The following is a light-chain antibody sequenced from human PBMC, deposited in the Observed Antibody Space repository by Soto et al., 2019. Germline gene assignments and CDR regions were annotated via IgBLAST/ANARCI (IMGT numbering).Light chain of an antibody. J-gene: IGKJ1*01. V-gene: IGKV3D-15*01. CDR1: QSISSN. Sequence: EIVMTQSPATLSVSPGERATLSCRASQSISSNLAWYQQKPGQAPRLLIYDASTRATGIPDRFSGSGSGPDFTLTISSLQPEDFATYFCQQSSRTPWTFGPGTKVDIK. CDR2: DAS. CDR3: QQSSRTPWT.